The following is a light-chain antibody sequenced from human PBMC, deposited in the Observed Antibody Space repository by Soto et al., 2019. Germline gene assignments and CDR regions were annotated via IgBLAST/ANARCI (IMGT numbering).Light chain of an antibody. CDR3: NSYATGNPRV. CDR1: SSDIGDYDY. CDR2: EVS. V-gene: IGLV2-14*01. J-gene: IGLJ1*01. Sequence: QSVLAQPASVSGSPGQSITISCTGSSSDIGDYDYVSWYQQHPGKAPKVLISEVSNRPSGVSNRFSGSKSGNTASLTISGLQAEDEADYYCNSYATGNPRVFGPGTKVTV.